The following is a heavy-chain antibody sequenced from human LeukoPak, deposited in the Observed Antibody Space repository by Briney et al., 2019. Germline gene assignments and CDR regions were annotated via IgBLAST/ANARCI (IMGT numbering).Heavy chain of an antibody. J-gene: IGHJ4*02. V-gene: IGHV4-59*08. CDR1: GGSFAGFY. Sequence: PSDTLSLTCTVSGGSFAGFYWSWIRQPPGKGLEWIGHIYSSGSTTYNPFLKSRVTISLDMSKNRFSLNLTSVTAADTAMYYCARYFRLRTDDGDYIGLFDYWGQGTLVPVSS. CDR2: IYSSGST. CDR3: ARYFRLRTDDGDYIGLFDY. D-gene: IGHD4-17*01.